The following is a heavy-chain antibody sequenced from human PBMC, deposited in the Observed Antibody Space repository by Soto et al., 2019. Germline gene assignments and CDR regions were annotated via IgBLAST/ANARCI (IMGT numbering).Heavy chain of an antibody. D-gene: IGHD4-17*01. J-gene: IGHJ6*03. V-gene: IGHV3-66*01. CDR3: ARDYSYGYGDYWSDYYYMDV. CDR2: IYSGGST. Sequence: EVQLVESGGGLVQPGGSLRLSCAASGFTVSSNYMSWVRQAPGKGLEWVSVIYSGGSTYYADSVKGRFTISRDNSKNTLYLQMNSLRAEDTAVYYCARDYSYGYGDYWSDYYYMDVWGKGTTVTVSS. CDR1: GFTVSSNY.